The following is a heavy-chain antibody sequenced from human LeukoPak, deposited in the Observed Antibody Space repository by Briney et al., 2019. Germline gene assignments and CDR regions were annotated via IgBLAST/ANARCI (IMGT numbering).Heavy chain of an antibody. Sequence: LPGGSLRLSCVGSGFSLSDYWMHWVRQTPGKGLMWVSRITSDGSTTWYADSVKGRFTVSRDNAKNTLFLEMNSLRDEDTAVYYCAGDYIWGRLFWGQGTLVTVSS. CDR2: ITSDGSTT. CDR3: AGDYIWGRLF. J-gene: IGHJ4*01. CDR1: GFSLSDYW. D-gene: IGHD3-16*01. V-gene: IGHV3-74*01.